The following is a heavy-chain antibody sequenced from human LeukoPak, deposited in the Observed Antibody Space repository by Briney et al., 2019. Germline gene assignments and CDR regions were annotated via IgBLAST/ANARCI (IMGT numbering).Heavy chain of an antibody. CDR3: ARPYGDVDY. J-gene: IGHJ4*02. Sequence: SETLSLTCTVSGGSISSSSYYWGWIRQPPGKGLEWIGSIYYSGSTYYNPSLKSRVTISVDTSKNQFSLKLSSVTAADTAVYYCARPYGDVDYWSQGTLVTVSS. CDR1: GGSISSSSYY. V-gene: IGHV4-39*01. D-gene: IGHD4-17*01. CDR2: IYYSGST.